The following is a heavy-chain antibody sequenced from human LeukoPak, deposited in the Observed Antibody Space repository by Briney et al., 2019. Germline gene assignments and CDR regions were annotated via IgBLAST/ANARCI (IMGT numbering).Heavy chain of an antibody. CDR2: IYSDNT. J-gene: IGHJ3*02. D-gene: IGHD1-26*01. CDR3: AKDLRYSGSPRAFGI. Sequence: GGSLRLSCTVSGFTVSSNSMSWVRQAPGKGLEWVSFIYSDNTHYSDSVKGRFTISRDNSKNTLYLQMNSLRAEDTAVYYCAKDLRYSGSPRAFGIWGQGTMVTVSS. CDR1: GFTVSSNS. V-gene: IGHV3-53*01.